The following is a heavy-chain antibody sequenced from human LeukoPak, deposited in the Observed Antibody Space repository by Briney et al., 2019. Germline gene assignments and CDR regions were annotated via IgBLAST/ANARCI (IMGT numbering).Heavy chain of an antibody. Sequence: GGSLRLSCAASGFTFKIYAMTWVRQAPGKGLEWVSSIDADGGATFYADSVPGRFSIPRDNAKNTLGLQMHSLTAEDTAIYYCAKDQSYYNWFDPWGQGTRVTVSS. J-gene: IGHJ5*02. CDR2: IDADGGAT. CDR1: GFTFKIYA. V-gene: IGHV3-23*01. CDR3: AKDQSYYNWFDP. D-gene: IGHD3-10*01.